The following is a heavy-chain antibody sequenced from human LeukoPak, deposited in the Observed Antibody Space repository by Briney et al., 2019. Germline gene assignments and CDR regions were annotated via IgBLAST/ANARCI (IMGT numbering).Heavy chain of an antibody. V-gene: IGHV4-59*08. CDR3: ASGLDAFDI. CDR2: IYYSGNT. CDR1: GGSISPYY. Sequence: SETLSLICTVSGGSISPYYWSWIRQPPGKGLEWIGYIYYSGNTNYNPSLKSRVTISVDTSKNQFSLKLSSVTAADTAVYYCASGLDAFDIWGQGTMVTVSS. J-gene: IGHJ3*02.